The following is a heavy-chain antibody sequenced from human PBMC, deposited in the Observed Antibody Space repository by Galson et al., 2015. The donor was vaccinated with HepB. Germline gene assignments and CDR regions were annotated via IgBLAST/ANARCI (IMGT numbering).Heavy chain of an antibody. CDR3: ATATVGVVEY. CDR2: TRNKANSYTT. J-gene: IGHJ4*02. D-gene: IGHD3-16*01. Sequence: SLRLSCAASGFTFSDHYMDWVRQAPGKGLEWVGRTRNKANSYTTEYAASVKGRFTISRDDSKNSLYLQMNSLKSEDAAVYYCATATVGVVEYWGQGTLVTVSS. CDR1: GFTFSDHY. V-gene: IGHV3-72*01.